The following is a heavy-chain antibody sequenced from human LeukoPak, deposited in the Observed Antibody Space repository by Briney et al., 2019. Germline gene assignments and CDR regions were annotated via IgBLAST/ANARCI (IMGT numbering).Heavy chain of an antibody. V-gene: IGHV3-30*02. D-gene: IGHD3-22*01. CDR2: IRFDGNNK. Sequence: GGSLRLSCAASGFTFGNYGIHWVRQALGKGLEWVTFIRFDGNNKYYADSVKGRFTISRDNSKNTLYLQMNSLRAEDTAVYYCAKGTYYYDSCGYLPFDYWGQGTLVTVSS. CDR3: AKGTYYYDSCGYLPFDY. CDR1: GFTFGNYG. J-gene: IGHJ4*02.